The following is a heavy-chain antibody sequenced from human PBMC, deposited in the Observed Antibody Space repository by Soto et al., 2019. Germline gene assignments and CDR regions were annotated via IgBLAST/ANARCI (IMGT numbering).Heavy chain of an antibody. Sequence: QITLKESGPTLVKPTQTLTLTCTFSGFSLASNGLGVGWIRHPPGKALEWLALIYWEDEKRYSTSLKSRLTNTKVTSTNHVVLTMTNMDPVDTATYYCAPSYYGSGSYYRAILGYWGQGTLVTVSS. V-gene: IGHV2-5*02. J-gene: IGHJ4*02. D-gene: IGHD3-10*01. CDR3: APSYYGSGSYYRAILGY. CDR2: IYWEDEK. CDR1: GFSLASNGLG.